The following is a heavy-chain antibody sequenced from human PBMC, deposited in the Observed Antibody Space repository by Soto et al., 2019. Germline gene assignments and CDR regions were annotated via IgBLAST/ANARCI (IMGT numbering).Heavy chain of an antibody. J-gene: IGHJ3*02. D-gene: IGHD3-22*01. CDR1: GYSFTSYW. CDR2: IDPSDSYT. Sequence: GESLKISCKGSGYSFTSYWISWVRQMPGKGLEWMGRIDPSDSYTNYSPSFQVHVTISADKSISTAYLQWSSLKASDTAMYYCASIVALPDAFDIWGQGTMVTVS. V-gene: IGHV5-10-1*01. CDR3: ASIVALPDAFDI.